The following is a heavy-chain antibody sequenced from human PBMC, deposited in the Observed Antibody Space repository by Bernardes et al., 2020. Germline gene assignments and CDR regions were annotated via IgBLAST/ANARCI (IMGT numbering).Heavy chain of an antibody. Sequence: GGSLRLSCAASGFTFDDYTMHWVRQAPGKGLEWVSLISWDGGSTYYADSVKGRFTISRDNSKNSLYLQMNSLRTEDTALYYCAKDTRGSGSYYKGGMDVWGQGTTVTVSS. J-gene: IGHJ6*02. CDR1: GFTFDDYT. CDR2: ISWDGGST. D-gene: IGHD3-10*01. V-gene: IGHV3-43*01. CDR3: AKDTRGSGSYYKGGMDV.